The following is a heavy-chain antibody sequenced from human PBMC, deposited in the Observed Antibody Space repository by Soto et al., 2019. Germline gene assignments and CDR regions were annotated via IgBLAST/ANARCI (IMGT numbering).Heavy chain of an antibody. J-gene: IGHJ6*02. D-gene: IGHD2-15*01. Sequence: PGGSLRLSCAASGFTFSPYSTNWVRQAPGKGLEWVSSISSNSRYISYADSLKGRFTISRDNAKNSLYLQLNSLRAEDTAVYYCASSRYCSGGSCYSGGYYYYAMDVWGQGTTVTVSS. CDR1: GFTFSPYS. CDR3: ASSRYCSGGSCYSGGYYYYAMDV. CDR2: ISSNSRYI. V-gene: IGHV3-21*01.